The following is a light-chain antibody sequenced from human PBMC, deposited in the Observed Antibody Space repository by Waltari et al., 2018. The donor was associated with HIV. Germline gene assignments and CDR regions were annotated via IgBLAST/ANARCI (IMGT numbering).Light chain of an antibody. CDR1: SNDVGGYKF. V-gene: IGLV2-14*01. CDR2: EVS. Sequence: QSALTQPASVSGSPGQSITISCTGTSNDVGGYKFVSWYQQHPGKAPTLIIYEVSNRPSGVSNRFSGSKSGNTASLTISGLQAEDEADYYCTAHTSTSTWVFGGGTKLTVL. CDR3: TAHTSTSTWV. J-gene: IGLJ3*02.